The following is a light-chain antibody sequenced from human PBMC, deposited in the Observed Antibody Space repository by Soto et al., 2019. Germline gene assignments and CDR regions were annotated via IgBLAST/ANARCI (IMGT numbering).Light chain of an antibody. J-gene: IGKJ1*01. CDR1: QTVSKF. Sequence: DIQMTHSPSSRSSSFLYRVTIACRASQTVSKFVNWYQQKPGEVPALLIFTTSTLYSGVPSRFSGSGSGTDFTLTINGLQPEDFATYYCQQTYTLPRTFAQGTKVDIK. V-gene: IGKV1-39*01. CDR3: QQTYTLPRT. CDR2: TTS.